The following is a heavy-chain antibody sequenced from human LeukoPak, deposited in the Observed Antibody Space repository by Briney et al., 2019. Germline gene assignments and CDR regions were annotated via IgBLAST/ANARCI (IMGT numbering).Heavy chain of an antibody. Sequence: GGSLRLSCAVSEFTVSNNYMSWVRQAPGKGPEWVSLIYSGGATYYADSVRGRFTISRDNSKNTLYLQMNSLSVEDTAVYYCARDPRWYDPWGQGALVTVSS. V-gene: IGHV3-53*01. J-gene: IGHJ5*02. CDR2: IYSGGAT. CDR3: ARDPRWYDP. CDR1: EFTVSNNY.